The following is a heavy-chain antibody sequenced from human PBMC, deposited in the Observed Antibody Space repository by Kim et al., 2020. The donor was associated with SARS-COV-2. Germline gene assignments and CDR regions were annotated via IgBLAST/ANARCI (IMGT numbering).Heavy chain of an antibody. J-gene: IGHJ6*02. CDR2: INSDGSST. CDR3: ARASGYYDFWSGYYTSYYGMDV. D-gene: IGHD3-3*01. CDR1: GFTFSSYW. Sequence: GGSLRLSCAASGFTFSSYWMHWVRQAPGKGLVWVSRINSDGSSTSYADSVKGRFTISRDNAKNTLYLQMNSLRAEDTAVYYCARASGYYDFWSGYYTSYYGMDVWGQGTTVTVSS. V-gene: IGHV3-74*01.